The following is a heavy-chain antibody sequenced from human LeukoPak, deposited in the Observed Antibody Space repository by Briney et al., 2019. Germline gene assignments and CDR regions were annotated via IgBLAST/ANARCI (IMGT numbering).Heavy chain of an antibody. J-gene: IGHJ6*03. Sequence: PSETLSLTCTVSGGSISSYYWSWIRQPPGKGLEWIGYIYYSGSTNYNPSLKSRVTISVDTSKNQFSLKLSSVTAAGTAVYYCARVEEGYGSGRRENYYYYYMDVWGKGTTVTISS. CDR1: GGSISSYY. V-gene: IGHV4-59*01. CDR3: ARVEEGYGSGRRENYYYYYMDV. D-gene: IGHD3-10*01. CDR2: IYYSGST.